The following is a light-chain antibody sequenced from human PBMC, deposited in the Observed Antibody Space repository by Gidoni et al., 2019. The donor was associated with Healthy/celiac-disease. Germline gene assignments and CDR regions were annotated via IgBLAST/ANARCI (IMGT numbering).Light chain of an antibody. J-gene: IGKJ3*01. CDR1: QSLLHSNGYNY. CDR3: MQALQTPLT. Sequence: DIVMIQSPLSLHVTHGEPASISCRSSQSLLHSNGYNYLDWYLQKPGQSPQLLIYLGSNRGSGVPDRFSGSGSGTDFTLKISRVEAEDVGVYYCMQALQTPLTFGPGTKVDIK. V-gene: IGKV2-28*01. CDR2: LGS.